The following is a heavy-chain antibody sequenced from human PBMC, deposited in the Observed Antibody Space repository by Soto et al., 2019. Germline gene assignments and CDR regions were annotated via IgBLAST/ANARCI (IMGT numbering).Heavy chain of an antibody. CDR2: IIPISGTA. Sequence: SVKVSCKASRGTFSSYAISWVRQAPGQGLEWMGGIIPISGTANYAQKFQGRVTITADESTSTAYMELSSLRSEDTAVYYCARSQGSSTSLEIYYYYYYGMDVWGQGTTVTVSS. CDR3: ARSQGSSTSLEIYYYYYYGMDV. CDR1: RGTFSSYA. V-gene: IGHV1-69*13. J-gene: IGHJ6*02. D-gene: IGHD2-2*01.